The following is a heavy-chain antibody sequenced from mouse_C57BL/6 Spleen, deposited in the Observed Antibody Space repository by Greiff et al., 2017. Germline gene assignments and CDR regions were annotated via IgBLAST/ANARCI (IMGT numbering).Heavy chain of an antibody. CDR1: GFTFSSYA. V-gene: IGHV5-9-1*02. CDR2: ISSGGDYI. J-gene: IGHJ2*01. CDR3: TSLNWDFDY. Sequence: EVKLMESGEGLVKPGGSLKLSCAASGFTFSSYAMSWVRQTPEKRLEWVEYISSGGDYIYYADTVKGRFTISRDNARNTLYLQMSSLKSEDTAMYYCTSLNWDFDYWGQGTTLTVSS. D-gene: IGHD4-1*01.